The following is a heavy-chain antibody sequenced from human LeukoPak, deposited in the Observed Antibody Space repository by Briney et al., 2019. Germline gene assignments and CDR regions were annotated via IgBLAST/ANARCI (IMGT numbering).Heavy chain of an antibody. D-gene: IGHD2-2*01. CDR2: IIPIFGTA. J-gene: IGHJ5*02. CDR3: ARDAGVIVVVPAAYRGGYNWFDP. CDR1: GGTFSSYA. V-gene: IGHV1-69*13. Sequence: SVTVSCTASGGTFSSYAISWVRQAPGQGLEWMGGIIPIFGTANYAQKFQGRVTITADESTSTAYMELSSLRSEDTAVYYCARDAGVIVVVPAAYRGGYNWFDPWGQGTLVTVSS.